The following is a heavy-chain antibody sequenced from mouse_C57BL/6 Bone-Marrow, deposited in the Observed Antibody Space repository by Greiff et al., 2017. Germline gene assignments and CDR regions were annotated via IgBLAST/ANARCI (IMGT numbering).Heavy chain of an antibody. CDR2: IYPGDGDT. CDR1: GYAFSSSW. Sequence: QVQLKESGPELVKPGASVKISCKASGYAFSSSWMNWVKQRPGEGLEWIGRIYPGDGDTNYNGKFKGKATLTADKCSSTAYMQLSSLTSEDSAVYFCARRGYYGSKGYFDVWGTGTADTGSS. D-gene: IGHD1-1*01. CDR3: ARRGYYGSKGYFDV. J-gene: IGHJ1*03. V-gene: IGHV1-82*01.